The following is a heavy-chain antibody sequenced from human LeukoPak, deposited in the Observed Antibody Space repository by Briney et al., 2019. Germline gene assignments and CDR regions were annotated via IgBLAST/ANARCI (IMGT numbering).Heavy chain of an antibody. V-gene: IGHV4-39*07. CDR2: IYYSGST. Sequence: SETLSLTCTVSGASTSSSVSYWAWIRQPPGKGLEWIGSIYYSGSTYYNPSLKSRVTISIDTSKNQFSLKLNSVTAADTAVYYCGRDCDGASCYRAFDYWGQGALVTVSS. J-gene: IGHJ4*02. CDR1: GASTSSSVSY. D-gene: IGHD2-15*01. CDR3: GRDCDGASCYRAFDY.